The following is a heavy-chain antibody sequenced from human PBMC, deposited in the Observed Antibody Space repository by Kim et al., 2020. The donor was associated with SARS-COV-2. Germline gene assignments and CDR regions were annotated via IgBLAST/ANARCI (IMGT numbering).Heavy chain of an antibody. Sequence: AQKFQGRVTITADESTSTAYMELSSLRSEDTAVYYCARDNPQYSSSVFDYWGQGTLVTVSS. CDR3: ARDNPQYSSSVFDY. V-gene: IGHV1-69*01. D-gene: IGHD6-6*01. J-gene: IGHJ4*02.